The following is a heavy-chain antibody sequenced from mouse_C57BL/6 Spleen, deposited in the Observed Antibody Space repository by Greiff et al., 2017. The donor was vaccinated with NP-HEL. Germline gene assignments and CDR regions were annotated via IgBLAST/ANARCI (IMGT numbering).Heavy chain of an antibody. D-gene: IGHD2-5*01. CDR1: GFTFSSYA. CDR3: AREARYSNPFDY. V-gene: IGHV5-4*01. Sequence: DVMLVESGGGLVKPGGSLKLSCAASGFTFSSYAMSWVRQTPEKRLEWVATISDGGSYTYYPDNVKGRFTISRDNAKNNLYLQMSHLKSEDTAMYYCAREARYSNPFDYWGQGTTLTVAS. CDR2: ISDGGSYT. J-gene: IGHJ2*01.